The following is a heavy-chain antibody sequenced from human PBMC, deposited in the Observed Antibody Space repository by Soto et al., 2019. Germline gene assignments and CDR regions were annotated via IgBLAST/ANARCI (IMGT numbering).Heavy chain of an antibody. CDR1: SGSISSSNW. V-gene: IGHV4-4*02. CDR3: SGGSSGWYFDY. D-gene: IGHD6-19*01. Sequence: SETLSLTCAVSSGSISSSNWWSWVRQPPGKGLEWIGEIYHSGSTNYNPSLKSRVTISVDKSKNQFSLKLSSVTAADTAVYYCSGGSSGWYFDYWGQGTLVTVSS. J-gene: IGHJ4*02. CDR2: IYHSGST.